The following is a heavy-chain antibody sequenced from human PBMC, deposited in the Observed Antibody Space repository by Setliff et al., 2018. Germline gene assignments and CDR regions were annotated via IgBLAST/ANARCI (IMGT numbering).Heavy chain of an antibody. CDR1: GDSLSSGTQY. D-gene: IGHD3-10*02. CDR2: INYSGSS. Sequence: KTSETLSLTCSVFGDSLSSGTQYWAWIRQPPGKGLEWIGNINYSGSSYYNPSLKSRVTMSVDASKNQVSLKVTSVTAEDTAVYYCAKADIDYVMTRDNTWQYIFYMDVWGRGTTVTVSS. J-gene: IGHJ6*03. V-gene: IGHV4-39*01. CDR3: AKADIDYVMTRDNTWQYIFYMDV.